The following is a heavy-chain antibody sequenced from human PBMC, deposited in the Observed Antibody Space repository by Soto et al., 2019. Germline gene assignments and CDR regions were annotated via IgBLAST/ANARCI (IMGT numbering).Heavy chain of an antibody. CDR1: GDSISSNNNY. V-gene: IGHV4-30-4*01. D-gene: IGHD5-18*01. CDR2: ISYSGTT. J-gene: IGHJ5*02. CDR3: ARGRRYSYGLDP. Sequence: TSEALSLTCTVSGDSISSNNNYWSWIRQPPGEGLEWIGFISYSGTTSYSPSLKSRVAISLDTSKNQFSLSLSSVTAADTAVYYCARGRRYSYGLDPWGQGTLVTVSS.